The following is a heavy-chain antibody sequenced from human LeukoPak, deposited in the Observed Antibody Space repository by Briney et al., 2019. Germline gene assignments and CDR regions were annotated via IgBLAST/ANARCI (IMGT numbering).Heavy chain of an antibody. V-gene: IGHV1-2*02. Sequence: ASVKVSCKASGYTFTGYFLHWVRQAPGQGLEWMGWINPNSGGTNYAQNFQGRVTMTTDTSTSTAYMELRSLRSEDTAVYYCAKGGTTVTTSNFDYWGQGTLVTVSS. D-gene: IGHD4-17*01. CDR1: GYTFTGYF. CDR2: INPNSGGT. CDR3: AKGGTTVTTSNFDY. J-gene: IGHJ4*02.